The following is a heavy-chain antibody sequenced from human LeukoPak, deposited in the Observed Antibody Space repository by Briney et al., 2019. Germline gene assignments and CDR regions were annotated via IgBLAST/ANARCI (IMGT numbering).Heavy chain of an antibody. J-gene: IGHJ4*02. Sequence: PGGSLRLSCAASGFTFSNYVMSWVRQAPGKGLEWVSAITGSSDSTYYADSVKGRFTSSRDNSKSTLFLQMNSLRAEDTAIYYCVKGSSNSRPYYFDYWGQGTLATVSS. CDR2: ITGSSDST. CDR1: GFTFSNYV. D-gene: IGHD1-1*01. V-gene: IGHV3-23*01. CDR3: VKGSSNSRPYYFDY.